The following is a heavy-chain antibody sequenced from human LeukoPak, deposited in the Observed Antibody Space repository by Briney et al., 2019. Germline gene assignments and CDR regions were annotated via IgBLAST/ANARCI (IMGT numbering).Heavy chain of an antibody. Sequence: SETLSLTCTVSGYSISSGYYWGWIRQPPGKGLEWIGSIYHSGSTYYNPSLKSRVTISVDTSKNQFSLKLSSVTAADTAVYYCAATGYDYVWGSYRQGAFDYWGQGTLVTVSS. CDR3: AATGYDYVWGSYRQGAFDY. CDR2: IYHSGST. V-gene: IGHV4-38-2*02. D-gene: IGHD3-16*02. CDR1: GYSISSGYY. J-gene: IGHJ4*02.